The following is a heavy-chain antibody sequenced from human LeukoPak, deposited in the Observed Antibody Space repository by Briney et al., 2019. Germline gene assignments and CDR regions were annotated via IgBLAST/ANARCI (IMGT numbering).Heavy chain of an antibody. CDR1: GFTFSDYY. J-gene: IGHJ6*03. CDR2: ISSSGSTI. CDR3: ARLTGAWAASYYYYYYMDV. Sequence: PGGSLRLSCAASGFTFSDYYMSWIRQAPGKGLEWVSYISSSGSTIYYADSVKGRFTISRDNAKNSLYLQMNSLRAEDTAVYYCARLTGAWAASYYYYYYMDVWGKGTTVTVSS. V-gene: IGHV3-11*04. D-gene: IGHD5-18*01.